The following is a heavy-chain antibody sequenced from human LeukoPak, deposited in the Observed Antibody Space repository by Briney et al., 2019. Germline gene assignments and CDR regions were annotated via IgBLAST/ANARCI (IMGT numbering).Heavy chain of an antibody. V-gene: IGHV4-59*12. CDR3: ARGRSITMIPDAFDI. J-gene: IGHJ3*02. CDR2: IYYSGST. CDR1: GCSISSYY. D-gene: IGHD3-22*01. Sequence: SETLSLTCTASGCSISSYYWSWIRQPPGKGLEWIGSIYYSGSTNYNPSLKSRVTISVDTSKNQFYLQMSSVTAADTAVYYCARGRSITMIPDAFDIWGQGTMVTVSS.